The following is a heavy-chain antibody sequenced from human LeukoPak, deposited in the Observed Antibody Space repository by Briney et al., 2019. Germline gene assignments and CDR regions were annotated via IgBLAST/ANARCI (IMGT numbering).Heavy chain of an antibody. Sequence: GGSLRLSCAASGLTLSSYWMSWVRQAPGKGLEWVATIKPDGTEKYSLDSVKGRFTISRDNSKNTLYLQMNSLRAEDTALYYCAKDSMVRGVPVYFDYWGQGTLVTVSS. V-gene: IGHV3-7*03. CDR2: IKPDGTEK. D-gene: IGHD3-10*01. J-gene: IGHJ4*02. CDR3: AKDSMVRGVPVYFDY. CDR1: GLTLSSYW.